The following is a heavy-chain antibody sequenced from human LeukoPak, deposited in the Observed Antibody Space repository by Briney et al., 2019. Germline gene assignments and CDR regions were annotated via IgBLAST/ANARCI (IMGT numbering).Heavy chain of an antibody. V-gene: IGHV3-33*01. CDR2: IWYDGSNK. CDR1: GFSFSNYA. Sequence: PGGSLRLSCAASGFSFSNYAMHWVRQAPGKGLEWVAVIWYDGSNKYYTDSAKGRFTISRDNSMHTLYLQMNNLRAEDTAVYYCARDYGSGSYYNVAFDYWGQGTLVTVSS. D-gene: IGHD3-10*01. CDR3: ARDYGSGSYYNVAFDY. J-gene: IGHJ4*02.